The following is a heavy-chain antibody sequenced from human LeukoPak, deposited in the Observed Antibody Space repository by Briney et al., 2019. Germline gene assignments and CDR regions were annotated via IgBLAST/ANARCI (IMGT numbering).Heavy chain of an antibody. V-gene: IGHV5-51*01. J-gene: IGHJ3*02. CDR1: GYSFTSYW. D-gene: IGHD3-9*01. CDR3: ASRYYDILTGHDAFDI. CDR2: IYPGDSDT. Sequence: LGESLKISCKGSGYSFTSYWIGWVRQMPGKGLEWMGIIYPGDSDTRYSPSFQGQVTISADKSISTAYLQWSSLKASDTAMYYCASRYYDILTGHDAFDIWGQGTMVTVSS.